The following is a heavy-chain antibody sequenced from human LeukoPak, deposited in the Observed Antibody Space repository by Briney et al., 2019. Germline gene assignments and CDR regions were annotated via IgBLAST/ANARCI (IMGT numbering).Heavy chain of an antibody. V-gene: IGHV4-39*01. CDR3: ATAAKMGDRKFDY. J-gene: IGHJ4*02. CDR2: IYYSGST. D-gene: IGHD2-21*01. Sequence: SSETLSLTCTVSGGSISSSSYYWGWIRQPPGKGLEWIGSIYYSGSTYYNPSLKSRVTISVDTSKNQFSLKLRSVTAADTAVYYCATAAKMGDRKFDYWGQGTLVTVSS. CDR1: GGSISSSSYY.